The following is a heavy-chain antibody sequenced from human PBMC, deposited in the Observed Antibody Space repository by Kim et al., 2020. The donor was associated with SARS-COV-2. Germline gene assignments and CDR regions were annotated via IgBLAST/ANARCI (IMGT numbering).Heavy chain of an antibody. CDR1: GYSFTSYW. D-gene: IGHD2-21*02. CDR2: IYPGDSDT. Sequence: GESLKISCKGSGYSFTSYWIGWVRQMPGKGLEWMGIIYPGDSDTRYSPSFQGQVTISADKSISTAYLQWSSLKASDTAMYYCARHRASSPAVTAIRYYHYAFDIWGQGTMVTVSS. CDR3: ARHRASSPAVTAIRYYHYAFDI. J-gene: IGHJ3*02. V-gene: IGHV5-51*01.